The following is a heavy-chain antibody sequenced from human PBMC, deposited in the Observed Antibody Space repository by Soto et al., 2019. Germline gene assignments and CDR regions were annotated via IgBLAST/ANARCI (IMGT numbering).Heavy chain of an antibody. D-gene: IGHD3-10*01. CDR3: ARHWITMVRGVCHFDY. Sequence: SETLSLTCTVSGGSFSSSSYYWGWIRQPPGKGLEWIGSIYYSGSTYYKPSLKSRVTMSVDPSKNQFSLKLISVTAADTSVFYCARHWITMVRGVCHFDYWGQGTLVTVSS. CDR1: GGSFSSSSYY. CDR2: IYYSGST. V-gene: IGHV4-39*01. J-gene: IGHJ4*02.